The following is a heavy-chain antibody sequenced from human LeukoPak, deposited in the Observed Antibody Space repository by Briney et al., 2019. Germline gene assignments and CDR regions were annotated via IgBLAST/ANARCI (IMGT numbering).Heavy chain of an antibody. CDR1: GYTFTSYD. J-gene: IGHJ4*02. CDR2: MNPNSGNT. CDR3: ATRYNWNYPFDY. Sequence: ASVKVSCKASGYTFTSYDINWVRQATGQGLEWMGWMNPNSGNTGYAQKFQGRVTITRNTSISTAYMELSSLRSEDTAVYYCATRYNWNYPFDYWGQGTLVTVSS. D-gene: IGHD1-7*01. V-gene: IGHV1-8*03.